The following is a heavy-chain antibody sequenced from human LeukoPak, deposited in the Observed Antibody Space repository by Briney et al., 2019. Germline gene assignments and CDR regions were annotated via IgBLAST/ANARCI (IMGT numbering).Heavy chain of an antibody. J-gene: IGHJ4*02. CDR3: ARGVGATPHATPNYFDY. D-gene: IGHD1-26*01. Sequence: SETLSLTCTVSGGSISSSSYYWGWIRQPPGKGLEWIGEINHSGSTNYNPSLKSRVTISVDTSKNQFSLKLSSVTAADTAVYYCARGVGATPHATPNYFDYWGQGTLVTVSS. CDR2: INHSGST. CDR1: GGSISSSSYY. V-gene: IGHV4-39*07.